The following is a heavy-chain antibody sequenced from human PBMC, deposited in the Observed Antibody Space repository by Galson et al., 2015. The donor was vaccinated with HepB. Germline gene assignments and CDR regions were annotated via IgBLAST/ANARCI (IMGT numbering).Heavy chain of an antibody. CDR2: IYSGGST. CDR3: ARDFWSGYYHFDY. V-gene: IGHV3-66*01. Sequence: SLRLSCAASGFTVSSNYMSWVRQAPGKGLEWVSVIYSGGSTYYADSVKGRFTISRDNSKNTLYLQMNSLRAEDTAVYYCARDFWSGYYHFDYWGQGTLVTVSS. CDR1: GFTVSSNY. J-gene: IGHJ4*02. D-gene: IGHD3-3*01.